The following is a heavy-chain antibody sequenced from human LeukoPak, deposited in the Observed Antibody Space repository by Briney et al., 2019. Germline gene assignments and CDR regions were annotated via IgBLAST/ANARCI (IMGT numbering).Heavy chain of an antibody. D-gene: IGHD2-15*01. J-gene: IGHJ6*03. CDR3: ARDGVLSQYCSGGSCYYYYYMDV. Sequence: VASVKVSCKASGYTFTSYGISWVRQAPGQGLEWMGWISAYNGNTNYAQKLQGRVTMTTDTSTSTAYMELRSLRSDDTAVYYCARDGVLSQYCSGGSCYYYYYMDVWGKGTTVTISS. CDR1: GYTFTSYG. V-gene: IGHV1-18*01. CDR2: ISAYNGNT.